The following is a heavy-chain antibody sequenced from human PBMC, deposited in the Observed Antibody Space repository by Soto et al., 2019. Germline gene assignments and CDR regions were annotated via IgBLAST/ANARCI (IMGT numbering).Heavy chain of an antibody. CDR1: GFTFSDYY. D-gene: IGHD3-16*01. Sequence: GGSLRLSCAASGFTFSDYYMSWIRQDKGKGLEWVSYISSSSSYTNYADSVKGRFTISRDNAKNSLYLQMNSLRAEDTAVYYCARGDMITFGGVIGIWGQGTMVTVSS. J-gene: IGHJ3*02. CDR3: ARGDMITFGGVIGI. CDR2: ISSSSSYT. V-gene: IGHV3-11*06.